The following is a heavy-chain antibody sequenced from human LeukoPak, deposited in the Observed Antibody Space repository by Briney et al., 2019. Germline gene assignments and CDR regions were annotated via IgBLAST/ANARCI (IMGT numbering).Heavy chain of an antibody. V-gene: IGHV3-30*18. Sequence: GGSLRLSCAASGFTFSSYGMHWVRQAPGKGLEWVAVISYEGRNKYYAESVKGRFTISRDNSKNTLYLQMNSLRAEDTAVYYCAKRNRWEVYFDYWGQGTLVTVSS. D-gene: IGHD1-26*01. J-gene: IGHJ4*02. CDR3: AKRNRWEVYFDY. CDR2: ISYEGRNK. CDR1: GFTFSSYG.